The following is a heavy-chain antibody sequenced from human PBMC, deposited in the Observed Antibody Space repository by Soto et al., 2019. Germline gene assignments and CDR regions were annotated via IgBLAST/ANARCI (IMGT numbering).Heavy chain of an antibody. CDR1: GGTFSSYA. CDR3: ARAPPVDYYDSSGSNWFDP. D-gene: IGHD3-22*01. CDR2: IIPIFGTA. V-gene: IGHV1-69*13. J-gene: IGHJ5*02. Sequence: SVKVSCKASGGTFSSYAISWVRQAPGQGLEWMGGIIPIFGTANYAQKFQGRVTITADESTSTAYTELSSLRSEDTAVYYCARAPPVDYYDSSGSNWFDPWGQGTLVTVS.